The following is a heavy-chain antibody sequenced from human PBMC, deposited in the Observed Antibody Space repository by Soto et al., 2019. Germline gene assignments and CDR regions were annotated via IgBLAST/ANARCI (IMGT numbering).Heavy chain of an antibody. V-gene: IGHV4-39*07. CDR1: GGSISSSSYY. CDR3: ARATYYDFWSGYYSEYYYYGMDV. J-gene: IGHJ6*02. Sequence: PSETLSLTCTVSGGSISSSSYYWGWIRQPPGKGLEWIGSIYYSGSTYYNPSLKSRVTISVDTSKNQFSLKLSSVTAADTAVYYCARATYYDFWSGYYSEYYYYGMDVWGQGTTVTVSS. CDR2: IYYSGST. D-gene: IGHD3-3*01.